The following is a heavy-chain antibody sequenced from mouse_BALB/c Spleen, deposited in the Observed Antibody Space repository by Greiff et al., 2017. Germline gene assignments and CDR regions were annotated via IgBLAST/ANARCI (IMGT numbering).Heavy chain of an antibody. D-gene: IGHD2-3*01. V-gene: IGHV7-3*02. CDR2: IRNKANGYTT. CDR3: ARDGVYDGTKAWFAD. J-gene: IGHJ3*01. CDR1: GFTFTDYY. Sequence: EVMLVESGGGLVQPGGSLRLSCATSGFTFTDYYMSWVSQPPGKALEWLGFIRNKANGYTTEYSASVKGRFTISRDNSQSILYLQMNTLRAEDSATYYCARDGVYDGTKAWFADWGQGTLVTVSA.